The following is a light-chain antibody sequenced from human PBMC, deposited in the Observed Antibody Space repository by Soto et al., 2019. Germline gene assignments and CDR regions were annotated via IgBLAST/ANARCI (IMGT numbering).Light chain of an antibody. CDR2: AAS. V-gene: IGKV1-39*01. CDR3: QLSYITPRT. CDR1: QSISSY. Sequence: DIQMTQQPSSLSASVADRVTITCRASQSISSYLNWYQQKPGKAPKLLIYAASSLHSRLPTSVSGCGSGTEFTLAIIIQQPDYFATYYCQLSYITPRTYGQVTKVDI. J-gene: IGKJ1*01.